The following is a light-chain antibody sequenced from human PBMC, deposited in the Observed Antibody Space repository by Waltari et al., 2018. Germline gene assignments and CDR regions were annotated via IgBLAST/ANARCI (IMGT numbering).Light chain of an antibody. Sequence: RVTITCRASQSISNWLAWYQQKPGKAPKLLIYKASTLESGVPSRFSGSGSGTEFTLTISSLQPDDFATYYCQQYNSYSLLTFGGGTKVEIK. CDR3: QQYNSYSLLT. V-gene: IGKV1-5*03. J-gene: IGKJ4*01. CDR1: QSISNW. CDR2: KAS.